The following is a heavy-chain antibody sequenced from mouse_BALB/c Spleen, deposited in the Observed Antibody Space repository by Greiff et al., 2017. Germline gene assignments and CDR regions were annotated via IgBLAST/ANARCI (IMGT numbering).Heavy chain of an antibody. J-gene: IGHJ1*01. Sequence: DVMLVESGGGLVKPGGSLKLSCAASGFTFSSYAMSWVRQTPEKRLEWVATISSGGSYTYYPDSVKGRFTISRDNAKNTLYLQMSSLRSEDTAMYYCARRGYDGHWYFDVWGAGTTVTVSS. CDR1: GFTFSSYA. V-gene: IGHV5-9-1*01. CDR2: ISSGGSYT. CDR3: ARRGYDGHWYFDV. D-gene: IGHD2-14*01.